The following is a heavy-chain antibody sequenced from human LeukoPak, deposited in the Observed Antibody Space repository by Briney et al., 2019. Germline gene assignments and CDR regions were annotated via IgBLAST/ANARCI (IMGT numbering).Heavy chain of an antibody. CDR1: GFTFSSYE. D-gene: IGHD3-22*01. J-gene: IGHJ4*02. CDR2: ISSSGSTI. CDR3: ARAYYDSSGDY. V-gene: IGHV3-48*03. Sequence: TGGSLRLSCAASGFTFSSYEMIWVRQAPGKGLEWVSYISSSGSTIYYADSVKGRFTISRDNAKNSLYLQMNSLRAEDTAVYYCARAYYDSSGDYWGQGTLVTVSS.